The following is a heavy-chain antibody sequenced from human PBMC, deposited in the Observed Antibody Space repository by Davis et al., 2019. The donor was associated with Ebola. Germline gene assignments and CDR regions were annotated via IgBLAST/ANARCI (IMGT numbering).Heavy chain of an antibody. CDR1: GGSISSSSYY. D-gene: IGHD1-1*01. Sequence: SETLSLTCTVSGGSISSSSYYWGWIRQPPGKGLEWIGSIYSFGSTYNNPSLRSRVTTSVDTSKNQFSLKLNSVTAADTAVYFCARQTNNSPAGTFDYWGRGTLVTVSS. CDR3: ARQTNNSPAGTFDY. V-gene: IGHV4-39*01. CDR2: IYSFGST. J-gene: IGHJ4*01.